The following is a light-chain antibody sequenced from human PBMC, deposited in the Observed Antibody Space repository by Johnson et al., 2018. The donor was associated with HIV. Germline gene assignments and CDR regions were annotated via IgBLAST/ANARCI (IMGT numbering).Light chain of an antibody. V-gene: IGLV1-51*01. CDR3: GTWDSSLSAGGV. CDR1: SSNIGNNY. Sequence: QSVLTQPPSVSAAPGQKVTISCSGSSSNIGNNYVSWYQHLPGTAPKLLIYDNNKRPSGIPDRFSGSKSGTSATLGITGLQTGDEAYYYCGTWDSSLSAGGVFGTGTKVTVL. CDR2: DNN. J-gene: IGLJ1*01.